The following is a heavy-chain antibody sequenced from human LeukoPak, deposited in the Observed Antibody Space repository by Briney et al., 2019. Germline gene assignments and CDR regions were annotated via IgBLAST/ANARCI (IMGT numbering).Heavy chain of an antibody. CDR3: AREGRAGRPGWYYYYGMDV. J-gene: IGHJ6*02. V-gene: IGHV4-59*01. CDR2: IYYSGST. D-gene: IGHD1-1*01. Sequence: SETLSLTCTVSGGSITSYYWSWIRQPPGKGLEWIGYIYYSGSTNYNPSLKSRVTISVDTSKNQFSLKLSSVTAADTAVYYCAREGRAGRPGWYYYYGMDVWGQGTTVTVS. CDR1: GGSITSYY.